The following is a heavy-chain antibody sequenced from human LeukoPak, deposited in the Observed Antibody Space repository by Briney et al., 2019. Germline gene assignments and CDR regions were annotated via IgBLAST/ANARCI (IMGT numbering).Heavy chain of an antibody. Sequence: SETLSLTCTVSGGSISSYYWSWIRQPPGKGLGWIGYIYYSGSTNYNPSLKSRVTISVDTSKNQFSLKLSSVTAVDTAVYYCARAEKSWFDPWGQGTLVTVSS. CDR1: GGSISSYY. CDR2: IYYSGST. J-gene: IGHJ5*02. V-gene: IGHV4-59*01. CDR3: ARAEKSWFDP.